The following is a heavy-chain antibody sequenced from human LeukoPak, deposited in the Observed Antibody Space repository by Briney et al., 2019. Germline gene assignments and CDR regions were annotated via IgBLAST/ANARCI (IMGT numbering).Heavy chain of an antibody. V-gene: IGHV4-4*07. J-gene: IGHJ4*02. Sequence: SETLSLTCTVSGGSIGSYYWSWIRQPAGKGLEWIGRIYTSGSTNYNPSLKSRVTMSVDTSKNQFSLKLSSVTAADTAVYYCARNAGDDSSGSDFDYWGQGTLVTVSS. CDR1: GGSIGSYY. D-gene: IGHD3-22*01. CDR3: ARNAGDDSSGSDFDY. CDR2: IYTSGST.